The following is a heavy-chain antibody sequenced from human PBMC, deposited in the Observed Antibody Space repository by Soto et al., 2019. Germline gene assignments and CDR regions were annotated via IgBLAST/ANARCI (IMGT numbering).Heavy chain of an antibody. CDR1: GFTFDDYA. CDR2: ISWNSGNR. V-gene: IGHV3-9*01. J-gene: IGHJ3*01. CDR3: AKSKGDLEILTTTVTAFWGRFPS. D-gene: IGHD4-17*01. Sequence: EVLLVESGGGLVQPGRSLRLSCAASGFTFDDYAMHWVRQAPGKGPEWVSGISWNSGNRGYADSVKGRFTISRDNANNSLYLQMNSLKPEDTAVYYCAKSKGDLEILTTTVTAFWGRFPSWGQGTRVTVSS.